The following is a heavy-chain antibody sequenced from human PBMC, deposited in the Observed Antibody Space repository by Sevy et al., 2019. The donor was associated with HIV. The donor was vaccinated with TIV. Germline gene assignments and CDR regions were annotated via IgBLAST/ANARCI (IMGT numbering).Heavy chain of an antibody. CDR1: GFIFSSYS. V-gene: IGHV3-48*02. D-gene: IGHD3-10*01. CDR3: AIDPGDGGDY. CDR2: ISTGSTTI. J-gene: IGHJ4*02. Sequence: GGSLRLSCAASGFIFSSYSMNWVRQAPGKGLEWISYISTGSTTIYYADSVKCRFTVSRDNAMSSLFLQMNSLRDEETAVYYCAIDPGDGGDYWGQGTLVTVSS.